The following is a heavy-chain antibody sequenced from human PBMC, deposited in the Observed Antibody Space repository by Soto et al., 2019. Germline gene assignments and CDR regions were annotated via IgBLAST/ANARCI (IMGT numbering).Heavy chain of an antibody. V-gene: IGHV1-3*01. J-gene: IGHJ6*02. CDR3: ARGEMTTVTIVYYGMDV. CDR2: INAGNGNT. Sequence: ASVKVSCKASGYTFTSYAMHWVRQAPGQRLEWMGWINAGNGNTTYSQKFQGRVTITRDTSASTAYMELSSLRSEDTAVYYCARGEMTTVTIVYYGMDVWGQGTTVTVSS. D-gene: IGHD4-4*01. CDR1: GYTFTSYA.